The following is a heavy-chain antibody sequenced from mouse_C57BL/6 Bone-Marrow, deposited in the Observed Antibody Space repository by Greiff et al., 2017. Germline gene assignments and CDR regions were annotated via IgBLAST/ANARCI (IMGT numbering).Heavy chain of an antibody. D-gene: IGHD2-3*01. CDR2: IYPRSGNT. CDR3: ARGKVYAPHWYFDV. CDR1: GYTFTSYG. J-gene: IGHJ1*03. Sequence: QVQLKESGAELARPGASVKLSCKASGYTFTSYGISWVKQRTGQGLEWIGEIYPRSGNTYYNEKFKGKATLTADKSSSTAYMELRSLTSEDSAVYFCARGKVYAPHWYFDVWGTGTTVTVSS. V-gene: IGHV1-81*01.